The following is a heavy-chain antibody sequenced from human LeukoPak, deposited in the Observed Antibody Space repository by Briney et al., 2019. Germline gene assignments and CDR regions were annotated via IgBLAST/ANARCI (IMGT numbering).Heavy chain of an antibody. CDR3: ARDGEREPASHSSFDY. D-gene: IGHD1-26*01. V-gene: IGHV3-15*01. Sequence: GGSLRLSCAASGFTFSNAWMSWVRQAPGKGLEWVGRIKSKTDGGTTVYAAPVKGRFTISRDDSKNTLYLQMNSLRAEDTAVYYCARDGEREPASHSSFDYWGQGTLVTVSS. J-gene: IGHJ4*02. CDR2: IKSKTDGGTT. CDR1: GFTFSNAW.